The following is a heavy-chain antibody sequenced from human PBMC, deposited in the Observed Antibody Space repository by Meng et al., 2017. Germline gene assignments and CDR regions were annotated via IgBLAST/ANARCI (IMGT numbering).Heavy chain of an antibody. CDR2: ISYDGSDA. Sequence: LVGAGEGVVQPGRSLGPAGAVYGFRVGSCRMHWDCQVPGKGLEWVTVISYDGSDADCAGSVKGRFTISRDNSKNTLYLQKNSLRAKDTAISYYARDDDTSGHYSYIGYWGQGTLVTVSS. V-gene: IGHV3-30*12. J-gene: IGHJ4*02. D-gene: IGHD3-22*01. CDR1: GFRVGSCR. CDR3: ARDDDTSGHYSYIGY.